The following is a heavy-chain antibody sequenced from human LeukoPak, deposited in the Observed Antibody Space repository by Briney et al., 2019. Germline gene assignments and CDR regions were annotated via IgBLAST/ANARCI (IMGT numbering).Heavy chain of an antibody. CDR2: IRIGTSFI. J-gene: IGHJ5*02. CDR3: VRSPTFRGWFDP. D-gene: IGHD2/OR15-2a*01. CDR1: GFTFSSYN. V-gene: IGHV3-21*01. Sequence: GGSLRLSCAASGFTFSSYNMNWVRQAPGKGLERVAYIRIGTSFIYYADSAKGRFTISRDNAKNSLYLQVNSLRAEDTAVYYCVRSPTFRGWFDPWGQGTLVTVSS.